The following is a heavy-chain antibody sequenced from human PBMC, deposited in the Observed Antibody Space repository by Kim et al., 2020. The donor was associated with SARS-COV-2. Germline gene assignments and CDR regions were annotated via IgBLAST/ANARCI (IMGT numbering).Heavy chain of an antibody. V-gene: IGHV3-23*01. CDR2: ISGGGANI. J-gene: IGHJ3*02. Sequence: GGSLRLSCAASGFTFSNYAMNWVRQAPGKGLEWVSAISGGGANINYADSVKGRFTISRDNSKNTLYLQMNSLTGDDTAVYYCAKCLYSYGTDAVDNWGQG. D-gene: IGHD5-18*01. CDR3: AKCLYSYGTDAVDN. CDR1: GFTFSNYA.